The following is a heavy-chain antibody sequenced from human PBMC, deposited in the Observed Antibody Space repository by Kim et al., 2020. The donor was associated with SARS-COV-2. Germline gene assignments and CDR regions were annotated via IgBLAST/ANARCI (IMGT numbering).Heavy chain of an antibody. V-gene: IGHV4-59*13. D-gene: IGHD2-21*01. CDR1: GGSISSYY. CDR3: ARDAQGWGSGHFDY. Sequence: SETLSLTCTVSGGSISSYYWSWIRQPPGKGLEWIGYIYYSGSTNYNPSLKSRVTISVDTSKNQFSLKLSSVTAADMAVYYCARDAQGWGSGHFDYWGQGTLVTVSS. J-gene: IGHJ4*02. CDR2: IYYSGST.